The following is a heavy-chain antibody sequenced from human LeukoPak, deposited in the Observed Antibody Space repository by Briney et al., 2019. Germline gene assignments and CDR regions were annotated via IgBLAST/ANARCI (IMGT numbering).Heavy chain of an antibody. CDR2: ISESGDST. J-gene: IGHJ4*02. D-gene: IGHD5-18*01. Sequence: SGGSLRRSCAASGFSFKSYAMNWVRQAPGKGLEWVSSISESGDSTHYADSVKGRFTISRDNSKNTLYLQVNSLRAEDTAVYYCAKGNGYSYGRYYFDYWGQGTLVTVSS. CDR3: AKGNGYSYGRYYFDY. CDR1: GFSFKSYA. V-gene: IGHV3-23*01.